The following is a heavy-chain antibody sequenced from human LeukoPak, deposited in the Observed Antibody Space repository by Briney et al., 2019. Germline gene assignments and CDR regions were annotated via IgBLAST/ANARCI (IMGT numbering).Heavy chain of an antibody. D-gene: IGHD2-15*01. V-gene: IGHV3-30*02. CDR3: AKDDRDCSGGSCYLPQTPYYFDY. CDR2: IRYDGSNK. J-gene: IGHJ4*02. Sequence: GGSLRLSCAASGFTFSSYGMHWVRQAPGKGLEWVAFIRYDGSNKYYADSVKGRFTISRDNSKNTLYLQMNSLRAEDTAVYYCAKDDRDCSGGSCYLPQTPYYFDYWGQGTPVTVSS. CDR1: GFTFSSYG.